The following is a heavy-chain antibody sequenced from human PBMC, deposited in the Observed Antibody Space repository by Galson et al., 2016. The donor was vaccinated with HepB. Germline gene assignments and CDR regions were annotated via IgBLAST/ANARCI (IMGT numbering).Heavy chain of an antibody. CDR2: IDNSSTLR. V-gene: IGHV3-48*02. D-gene: IGHD2-21*02. CDR1: GFSFSAYS. J-gene: IGHJ4*01. Sequence: SLRLSCAASGFSFSAYSMNWVRQAPGKGLEWVSSIDNSSTLRYYADSVKGRFTVSRDNVQNSLYLQVNSLTDEDTAIYYCAREMVTWGQGTLVTVSS. CDR3: AREMVT.